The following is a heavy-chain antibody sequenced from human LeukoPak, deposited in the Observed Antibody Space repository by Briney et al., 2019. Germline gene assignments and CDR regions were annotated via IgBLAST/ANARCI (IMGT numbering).Heavy chain of an antibody. CDR2: ISSSGKYI. CDR1: GFTFSSYT. V-gene: IGHV3-21*01. CDR3: ARGHPYPDSRN. J-gene: IGHJ4*02. D-gene: IGHD3-22*01. Sequence: KTGGSLRLSCVGSGFTFSSYTMNWVRQAPGKGLEWVSSISSSGKYIYYADSVRGRFTISRDNAKNSLFLHMNSLRAEDTAVYYCARGHPYPDSRNWGQGTLVTVSS.